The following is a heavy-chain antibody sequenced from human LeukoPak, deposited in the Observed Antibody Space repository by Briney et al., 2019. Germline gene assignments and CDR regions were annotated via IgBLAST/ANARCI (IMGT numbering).Heavy chain of an antibody. Sequence: WETLSLTCTVSGGSISSYYWSWIRQPPGKGLEWIGYIYYSGSTNYNPSLKSRVTISVDTSKNQFSLKLSSVTAADTAVYYCARWGRYYDYIWRNSGAFDIWGQGTMVTVSS. CDR3: ARWGRYYDYIWRNSGAFDI. D-gene: IGHD3-16*01. CDR1: GGSISSYY. CDR2: IYYSGST. V-gene: IGHV4-59*01. J-gene: IGHJ3*02.